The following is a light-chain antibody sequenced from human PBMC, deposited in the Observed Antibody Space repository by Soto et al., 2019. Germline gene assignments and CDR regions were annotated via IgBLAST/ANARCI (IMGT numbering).Light chain of an antibody. Sequence: DIVMTQSPLSLPVTPGEPASISCRSSQSLLHSNGYNYLDWYLQKPGQSPQLLIYLGSNRASGVXEXXSGSGSGTDFTLKISRVEAEDVGVYYCMQALQTPITFGQGTRLEIK. J-gene: IGKJ5*01. CDR3: MQALQTPIT. CDR1: QSLLHSNGYNY. CDR2: LGS. V-gene: IGKV2-28*01.